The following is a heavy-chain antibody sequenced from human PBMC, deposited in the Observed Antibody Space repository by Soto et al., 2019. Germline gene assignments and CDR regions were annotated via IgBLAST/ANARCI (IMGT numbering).Heavy chain of an antibody. CDR2: ISGSGGST. V-gene: IGHV3-23*01. D-gene: IGHD1-26*01. CDR3: AKDRNSGSYFGY. CDR1: GFTFSSYA. Sequence: LRLSCAASGFTFSSYAMSWVRQAPGKGLEWVSAISGSGGSTYYADSVKGRFTISRDNSKNTLYLQMNSLRAEDTAVYYCAKDRNSGSYFGYWGQGTLVTVSS. J-gene: IGHJ4*02.